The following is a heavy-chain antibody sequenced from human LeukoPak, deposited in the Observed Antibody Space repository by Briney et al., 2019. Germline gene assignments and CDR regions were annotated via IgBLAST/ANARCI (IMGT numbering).Heavy chain of an antibody. Sequence: SETLSLTCTVSGGSISSSSYYWGWIRQPPGKGLEWIGSIYYSGSTYYNPSLKSRVTISVDTSKNQFSLKLSSVTAADTAVYYCARDQPYSSSWRGPPLDYWGQGTLVTVSS. CDR3: ARDQPYSSSWRGPPLDY. V-gene: IGHV4-39*07. D-gene: IGHD6-13*01. CDR1: GGSISSSSYY. CDR2: IYYSGST. J-gene: IGHJ4*02.